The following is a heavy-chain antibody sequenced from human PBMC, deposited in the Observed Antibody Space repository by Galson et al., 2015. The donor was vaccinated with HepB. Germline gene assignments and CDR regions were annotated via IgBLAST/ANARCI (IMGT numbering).Heavy chain of an antibody. Sequence: SLRLSCAASGFTFSTYSMNWVRQAPGKGLEWVSYISSSGTTIYYADSAKGRFTISRDNAKNSLYLQMNSLRAEDTAVYYCARPSSGSPLGYWGQGTLVTVSS. D-gene: IGHD3-22*01. CDR2: ISSSGTTI. CDR1: GFTFSTYS. J-gene: IGHJ4*02. V-gene: IGHV3-48*01. CDR3: ARPSSGSPLGY.